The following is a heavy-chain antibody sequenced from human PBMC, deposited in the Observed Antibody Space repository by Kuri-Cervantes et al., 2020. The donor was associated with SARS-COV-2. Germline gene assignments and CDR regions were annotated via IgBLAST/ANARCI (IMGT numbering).Heavy chain of an antibody. CDR2: ISHYSGNT. CDR1: GYTFTSYG. Sequence: ASVKVSCKTSGYTFTSYGTTWVRQAPGQGLEWMGWISHYSGNTDYAQRVQDRVILTRDTSTSTTYMELRSLRSDDTAVYYCARDRPEKTTIFWSGYQTVHFDYWGQGTLVTVSS. V-gene: IGHV1-18*01. D-gene: IGHD3-3*01. CDR3: ARDRPEKTTIFWSGYQTVHFDY. J-gene: IGHJ4*02.